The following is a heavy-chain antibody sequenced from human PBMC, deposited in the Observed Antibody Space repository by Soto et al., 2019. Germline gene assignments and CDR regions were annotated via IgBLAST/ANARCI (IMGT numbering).Heavy chain of an antibody. Sequence: GSLRLSCAASVFTFSSYEMNWVRQAPGKGLEWVSYIRGLGTTIHYADSVKGRFTISRDNTKNSLYLQMNSLRAEDTAVYYCGSGSGYRYWGQGTLVTVSS. D-gene: IGHD3-22*01. CDR3: GSGSGYRY. CDR1: VFTFSSYE. J-gene: IGHJ4*02. V-gene: IGHV3-48*03. CDR2: IRGLGTTI.